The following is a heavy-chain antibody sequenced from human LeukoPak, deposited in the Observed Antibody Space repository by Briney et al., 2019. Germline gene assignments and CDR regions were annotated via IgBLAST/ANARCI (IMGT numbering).Heavy chain of an antibody. Sequence: GGSLRLSCSASGFTFTDYYTSWIRQAPGKGLEWVSYISPSGTVIYYGDSVKGRFTISRDNAKKSLYLQMNSLRAEDTAVYYCARDYNCWGQGTLVTVSS. D-gene: IGHD3-10*01. CDR3: ARDYNC. CDR2: ISPSGTVI. V-gene: IGHV3-11*01. J-gene: IGHJ4*02. CDR1: GFTFTDYY.